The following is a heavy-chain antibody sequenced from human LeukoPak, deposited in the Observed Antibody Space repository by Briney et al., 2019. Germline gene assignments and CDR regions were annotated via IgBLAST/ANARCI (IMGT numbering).Heavy chain of an antibody. Sequence: GGSLRLSCAASGFTFSSYSMNWVRQAPGKGLEWVASISSSSSYIYYADSVKGRFTISRDNAKNSLYLQMNSLRAEDTAVYYCARDRVRIVGAIGFWGQGTPVTVSS. V-gene: IGHV3-21*01. CDR3: ARDRVRIVGAIGF. CDR1: GFTFSSYS. J-gene: IGHJ4*02. D-gene: IGHD1-26*01. CDR2: ISSSSSYI.